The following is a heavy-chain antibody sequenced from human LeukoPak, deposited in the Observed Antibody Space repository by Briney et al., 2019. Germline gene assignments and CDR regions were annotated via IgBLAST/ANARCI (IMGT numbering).Heavy chain of an antibody. V-gene: IGHV3-48*02. CDR1: GFTFNTYS. CDR2: ISSGSSTI. D-gene: IGHD6-19*01. CDR3: TRGKVGYSNGWSAADY. J-gene: IGHJ4*02. Sequence: PGESLRLSCAASGFTFNTYSMNWVRQGPGKGLECFSYISSGSSTIYYTDSLKGRFTISRDNAKNSLYLQMNSLRDEDTAVHYCTRGKVGYSNGWSAADYWGQGTLVTVSS.